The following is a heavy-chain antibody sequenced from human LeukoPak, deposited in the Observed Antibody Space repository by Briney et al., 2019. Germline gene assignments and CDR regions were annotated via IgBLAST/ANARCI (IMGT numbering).Heavy chain of an antibody. D-gene: IGHD1-26*01. CDR2: ISGSGATT. CDR3: AKGLVPGGTTEPFDY. Sequence: GGSLRLSCAVSGLTFSNYAMSWVRQAPGKGLEWVSGISGSGATTYYADSVKGRFTISRDNSKHTQNLQMNSLRAEDTAVYYCAKGLVPGGTTEPFDYWGQGTLVTVSS. CDR1: GLTFSNYA. V-gene: IGHV3-23*01. J-gene: IGHJ4*02.